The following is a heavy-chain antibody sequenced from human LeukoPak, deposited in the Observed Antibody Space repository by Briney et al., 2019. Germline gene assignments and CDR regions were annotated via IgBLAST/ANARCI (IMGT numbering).Heavy chain of an antibody. J-gene: IGHJ4*02. Sequence: SETLSLTCTVSGGSISSSSYYWGWIRQPPGKGLEWIGSIYYSGSTYYNPSLKSRVTISVDTSKNQFSLKLSSVTAADTAVYYCARDLPHYYDSSGYYFDYWGQGTLVTVSS. D-gene: IGHD3-22*01. V-gene: IGHV4-39*07. CDR1: GGSISSSSYY. CDR2: IYYSGST. CDR3: ARDLPHYYDSSGYYFDY.